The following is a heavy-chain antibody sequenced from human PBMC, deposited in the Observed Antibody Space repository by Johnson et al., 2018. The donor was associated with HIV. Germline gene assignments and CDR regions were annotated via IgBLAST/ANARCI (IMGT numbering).Heavy chain of an antibody. J-gene: IGHJ3*02. Sequence: VQLVESGGGLVQPGRSLRLSCAASGFTFDDYAMHWVRQAPGKGLEWVSGISWNSGSIGYADSVKGRFTMSRANAKNSLFLQMNSLGAEDTAVSYCAKYLTRYSPFADALDIWGQGTMVTVSS. CDR2: ISWNSGSI. CDR1: GFTFDDYA. V-gene: IGHV3-9*01. CDR3: AKYLTRYSPFADALDI. D-gene: IGHD4-11*01.